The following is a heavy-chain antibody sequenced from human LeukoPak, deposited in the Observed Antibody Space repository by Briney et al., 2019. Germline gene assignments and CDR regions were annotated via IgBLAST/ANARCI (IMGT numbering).Heavy chain of an antibody. J-gene: IGHJ3*02. V-gene: IGHV3-33*01. CDR3: ARVSGNYLGATSAFHT. CDR2: IWYDGSNK. CDR1: GFTSSSNS. Sequence: PRRSPRPSCAVPGFTSSSNSTGSVRQAPGKGPEWVAVIWYDGSNKYYADSVKGRFTISRDNPKNTLYLQKNSLRAEDTAVYYCARVSGNYLGATSAFHTRGEGTMVTVSS. D-gene: IGHD1-26*01.